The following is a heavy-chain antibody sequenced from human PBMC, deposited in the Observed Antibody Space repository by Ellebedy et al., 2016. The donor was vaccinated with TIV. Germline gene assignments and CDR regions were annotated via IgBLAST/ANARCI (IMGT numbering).Heavy chain of an antibody. D-gene: IGHD3-10*01. V-gene: IGHV3-15*01. CDR3: ARDRAPEGYGMDV. J-gene: IGHJ6*01. CDR2: IKTEAEGGTA. Sequence: GGSLRLSXVASGFTFSDAWMTWVRQAPGKGLEWVGRIKTEAEGGTARYAAPLNGRFTISRDDSKNTLHLQMNSLKIEDTAVYYCARDRAPEGYGMDVWGQGTTVTVYS. CDR1: GFTFSDAW.